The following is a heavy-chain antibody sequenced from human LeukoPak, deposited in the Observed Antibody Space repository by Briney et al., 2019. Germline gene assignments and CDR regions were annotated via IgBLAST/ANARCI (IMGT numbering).Heavy chain of an antibody. CDR3: ARAGQGYYYETSAYYFDY. J-gene: IGHJ4*02. CDR1: GYTFTNFG. V-gene: IGHV1-18*01. Sequence: GASVKVSCRASGYTFTNFGISWVRQAPGQGLEWIAWISAYNGNPTYAQKLQGRVTVTTDTSTNTAYMELRSLTSDDTAVYFCARAGQGYYYETSAYYFDYWGQGTLVTVSS. D-gene: IGHD3-22*01. CDR2: ISAYNGNP.